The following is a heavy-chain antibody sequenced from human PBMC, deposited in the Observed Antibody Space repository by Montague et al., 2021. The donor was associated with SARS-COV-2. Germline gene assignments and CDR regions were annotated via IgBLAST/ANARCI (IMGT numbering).Heavy chain of an antibody. CDR1: GASVSSGSHY. CDR3: ARGAGYSYGVDY. J-gene: IGHJ4*02. V-gene: IGHV4-61*01. D-gene: IGHD5-18*01. Sequence: SETLSLTCTVSGASVSSGSHYWIWIRQPPGKGLEFIGCIYYSGSSKYNPSLKSRVTISVDTSTNQVSLKVSSATAADSAVYFCARGAGYSYGVDYWGQGTLVTVSS. CDR2: IYYSGSS.